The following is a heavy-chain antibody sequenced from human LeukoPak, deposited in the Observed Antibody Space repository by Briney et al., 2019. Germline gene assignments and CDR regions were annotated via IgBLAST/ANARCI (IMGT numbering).Heavy chain of an antibody. V-gene: IGHV3-30*03. CDR3: ATYGLFVFYFDY. CDR2: ISYDGSNK. Sequence: PGGSLRLSCAASGFTFSSYGMHWVRQAPGKGLEWVAVISYDGSNKYYADSVKGRFTISRDNSKNTLYLQMNSLRAEDTAVYYCATYGLFVFYFDYWGQGTLVTVSS. J-gene: IGHJ4*02. CDR1: GFTFSSYG. D-gene: IGHD3-10*02.